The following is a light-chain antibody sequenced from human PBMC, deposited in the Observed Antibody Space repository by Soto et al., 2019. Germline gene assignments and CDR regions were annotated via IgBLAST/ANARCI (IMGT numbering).Light chain of an antibody. CDR2: EGS. V-gene: IGLV2-23*01. J-gene: IGLJ1*01. CDR3: CSYAGSSTLYV. CDR1: ISDVGIYNL. Sequence: QSALTQPASVSGSPGQSITISCTGTISDVGIYNLVSWYQQHPGKAPKLMIYEGSKRPSGVSNRFSGSKSGNTASLTISGLQAEDEADYYCCSYAGSSTLYVFGTGTKLTVL.